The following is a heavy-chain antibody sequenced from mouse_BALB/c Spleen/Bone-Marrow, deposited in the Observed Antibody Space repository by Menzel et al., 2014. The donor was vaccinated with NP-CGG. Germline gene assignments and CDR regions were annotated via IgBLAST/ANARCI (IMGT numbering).Heavy chain of an antibody. J-gene: IGHJ1*01. V-gene: IGHV1-69*02. D-gene: IGHD2-2*01. CDR1: GYPFTSYW. Sequence: QVQLKQSGAELVKPGAPVKLSCKASGYPFTSYWMNWVKQRPGRGLEWIGRIDPSDSETHYNQKFKDKATLTVDKSSSTAYIQLSSLTSEDSAVYYCARSTGYYWYFDVWGAGTTVTVSS. CDR3: ARSTGYYWYFDV. CDR2: IDPSDSET.